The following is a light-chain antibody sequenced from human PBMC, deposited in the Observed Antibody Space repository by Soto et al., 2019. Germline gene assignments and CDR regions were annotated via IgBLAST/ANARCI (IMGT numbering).Light chain of an antibody. CDR2: GAS. CDR1: QSVSSN. J-gene: IGKJ1*01. Sequence: DIVMTQSPATLSVSPGERATLSCRASQSVSSNLAWYQQKPGQAPRLLIYGASTRATGIPARFSGSRSGTEFTLTISSLQSEDFAVYYCQQYNNWPQTFGQGTKVEIK. V-gene: IGKV3-15*01. CDR3: QQYNNWPQT.